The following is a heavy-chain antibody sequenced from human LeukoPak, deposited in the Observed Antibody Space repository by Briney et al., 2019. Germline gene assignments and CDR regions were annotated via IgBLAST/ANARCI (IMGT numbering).Heavy chain of an antibody. V-gene: IGHV4-30-2*01. D-gene: IGHD2-2*01. CDR3: ASYCSSTSCYFDAFDI. CDR2: IYHSGST. CDR1: GGSICSGGYY. Sequence: SETLSLTCTVSGGSICSGGYYWSWIRQPPGKGLEWIGYIYHSGSTYYNPSLKSRVTISVDRSKNQFSLKLSSVTAADTAVYYCASYCSSTSCYFDAFDIWGQGTLVTVSS. J-gene: IGHJ3*02.